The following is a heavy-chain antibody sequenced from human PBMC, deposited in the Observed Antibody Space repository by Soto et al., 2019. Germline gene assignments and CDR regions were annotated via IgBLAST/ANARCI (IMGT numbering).Heavy chain of an antibody. CDR3: ARITYYYDSSGSYSAFDI. CDR1: GYTFTSYA. V-gene: IGHV1-3*01. D-gene: IGHD3-22*01. J-gene: IGHJ3*02. CDR2: INAGNGNT. Sequence: ASVKVSCKASGYTFTSYAMHWVRQAPGQRLEWMGWINAGNGNTKYSQKFQGRVTITRDASASTAYMELSSLRSEDTAVYYCARITYYYDSSGSYSAFDIWGQGTMVTVSS.